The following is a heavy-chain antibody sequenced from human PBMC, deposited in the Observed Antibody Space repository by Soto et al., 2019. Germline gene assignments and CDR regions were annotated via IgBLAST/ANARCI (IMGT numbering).Heavy chain of an antibody. Sequence: SETLSLTCTVSCGSINTYYWSWIRQPPGKGLEWIGYVDYSGNSDSSPSLKSRVTISVDTSKNQVSLKLSSVTAADTAVYYCARDYYYDSGGFPGAYYYGMDVWGQGTTVTVSS. J-gene: IGHJ6*02. V-gene: IGHV4-59*01. CDR2: VDYSGNS. CDR3: ARDYYYDSGGFPGAYYYGMDV. D-gene: IGHD3-22*01. CDR1: CGSINTYY.